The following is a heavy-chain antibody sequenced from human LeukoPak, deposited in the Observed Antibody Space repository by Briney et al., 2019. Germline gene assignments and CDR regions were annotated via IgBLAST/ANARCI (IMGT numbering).Heavy chain of an antibody. CDR1: GFTFSSYA. CDR3: AKDLRGLSTLYYYYMDV. J-gene: IGHJ6*03. D-gene: IGHD3-16*02. Sequence: AGGSLRLSCAASGFTFSSYAMSWVRQAPGKGLEWVSAISGSGGSTYYADSVKGRFTISRDNSKNTLYLQMNSLRAEDTAVYCCAKDLRGLSTLYYYYMDVWGKGTTVTVSS. V-gene: IGHV3-23*01. CDR2: ISGSGGST.